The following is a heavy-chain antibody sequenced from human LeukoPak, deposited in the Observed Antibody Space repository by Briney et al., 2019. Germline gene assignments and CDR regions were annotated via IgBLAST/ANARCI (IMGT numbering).Heavy chain of an antibody. V-gene: IGHV3-48*04. CDR3: ARDTTVRELLLIYPPYYYYGMDV. J-gene: IGHJ6*02. Sequence: GGSLRLSCAASGFSFSSYAMSWVRQAPGKGLEWVSYISSSGSTIYYADSVKGRFTISRDNAKNSLYLQMNSLRAEDTAVYYCARDTTVRELLLIYPPYYYYGMDVWGQGTTVTVSS. D-gene: IGHD1-26*01. CDR1: GFSFSSYA. CDR2: ISSSGSTI.